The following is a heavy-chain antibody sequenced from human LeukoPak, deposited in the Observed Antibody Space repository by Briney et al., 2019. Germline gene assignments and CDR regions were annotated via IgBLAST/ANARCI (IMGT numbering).Heavy chain of an antibody. Sequence: GGSLRLSCAASGFTFNNYWIHWVRQVPGKGLEWVSAISGSGGSTYYADSVKGRFTIFRDNSKNTLYLQMNSLRAEDTAVNYCAKDQGRIVGATSWFDPWGQGTLVTVSS. CDR3: AKDQGRIVGATSWFDP. J-gene: IGHJ5*02. CDR1: GFTFNNYW. D-gene: IGHD1-26*01. V-gene: IGHV3-23*01. CDR2: ISGSGGST.